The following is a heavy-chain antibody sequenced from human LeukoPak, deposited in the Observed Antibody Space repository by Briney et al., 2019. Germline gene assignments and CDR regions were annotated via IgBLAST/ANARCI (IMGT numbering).Heavy chain of an antibody. CDR1: GFTFSTYG. CDR3: AKDQRYCSGGSCSFDY. Sequence: GGSLRLSCAASGFTFSTYGMHWVRQAPGKGLEWVAFIRYDGTNKYNSDSVKGRFTISRDNSKNTLYLQMNSLRAEDTAVYYCAKDQRYCSGGSCSFDYWGQGTLVTVSS. J-gene: IGHJ4*02. D-gene: IGHD2-15*01. V-gene: IGHV3-30*02. CDR2: IRYDGTNK.